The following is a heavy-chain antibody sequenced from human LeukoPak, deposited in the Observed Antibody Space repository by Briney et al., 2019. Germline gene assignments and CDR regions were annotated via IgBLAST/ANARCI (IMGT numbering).Heavy chain of an antibody. J-gene: IGHJ5*02. Sequence: PGGPLTLSCAASGFTFSSFGMHWVRQAPDKGMEWLAVIWYDASNKYYADSVKGRFTISRDNSKNTLYLQMNSLRDDDTAVYYCVRGVGVSRFNYFDPWGQGTLVTVSS. CDR1: GFTFSSFG. CDR2: IWYDASNK. D-gene: IGHD5-24*01. CDR3: VRGVGVSRFNYFDP. V-gene: IGHV3-33*01.